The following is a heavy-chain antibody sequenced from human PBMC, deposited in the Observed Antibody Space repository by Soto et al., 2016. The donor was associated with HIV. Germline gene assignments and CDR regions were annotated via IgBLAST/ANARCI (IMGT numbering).Heavy chain of an antibody. CDR2: VVIGSGNT. J-gene: IGHJ4*02. V-gene: IGHV1-58*02. CDR3: AAMISMFRGAEG. CDR1: GFTFSNSA. D-gene: IGHD3-10*01. Sequence: QMHLEQSGPEVKMPGTSVKVSCKASGFTFSNSAMQWVRQARGQRLEWIGWVVIGSGNTNYAQKFRERFTITRDMSTSTAYLELSSLRSEDTAVYYCAAMISMFRGAEGWGQGTLITVSS.